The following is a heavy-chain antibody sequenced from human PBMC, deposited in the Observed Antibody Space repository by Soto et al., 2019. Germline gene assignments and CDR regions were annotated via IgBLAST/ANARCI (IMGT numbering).Heavy chain of an antibody. V-gene: IGHV5-51*01. D-gene: IGHD6-19*01. CDR3: ARLFDTSGWYDY. CDR1: GYSFTSYW. Sequence: DSLTISWKGSGYSFTSYWIGLVRQMPGKGLERMGIIYPGDSDTRYSPSFQGQVTISADKSITTTYLQWSSLKASDTAIYYCARLFDTSGWYDYWGQGTLVTVSS. CDR2: IYPGDSDT. J-gene: IGHJ4*02.